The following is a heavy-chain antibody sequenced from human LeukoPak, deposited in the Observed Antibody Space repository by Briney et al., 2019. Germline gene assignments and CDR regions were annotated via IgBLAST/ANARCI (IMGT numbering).Heavy chain of an antibody. CDR3: AKRFGTSWGSWYIVWFDP. J-gene: IGHJ5*02. V-gene: IGHV3-30*02. Sequence: GSLRLSCAASEFTFSTYGMHWVRQAPGKGLEWVAFIRYDGSDKYYADSVKGRLTISRDNSKKTLYLQMNSLRVEDTAVYYCAKRFGTSWGSWYIVWFDPWGQGTLVTVSS. CDR2: IRYDGSDK. D-gene: IGHD6-13*01. CDR1: EFTFSTYG.